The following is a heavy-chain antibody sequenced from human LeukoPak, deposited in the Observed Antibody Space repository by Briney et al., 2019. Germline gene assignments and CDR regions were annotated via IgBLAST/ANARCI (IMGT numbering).Heavy chain of an antibody. V-gene: IGHV1-2*02. CDR2: INPNSGGT. D-gene: IGHD4-23*01. Sequence: ASVKVSCKASGYTFTSYDINWVRQAPGQGLEWMGWINPNSGGTNYAQKFQGRVTMTRDTSISTAYVELSRLRSDDTAVYYCARGGTTVVTSSPYYYMDVWGKGTTVTVSS. CDR3: ARGGTTVVTSSPYYYMDV. J-gene: IGHJ6*03. CDR1: GYTFTSYD.